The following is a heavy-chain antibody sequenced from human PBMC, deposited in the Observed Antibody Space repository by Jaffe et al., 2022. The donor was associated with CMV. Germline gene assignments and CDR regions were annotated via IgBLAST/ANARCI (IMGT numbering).Heavy chain of an antibody. J-gene: IGHJ5*02. Sequence: QVQLVQSGAEVKKPGSSVKVSCKASGGTFSSYAISWVRQAPGQGLEWMGRIIPILGIANYAQKFQGRVTITADKSTSTAYMELSSLRSEDTAVYYCARSIAAAGQLGQYWFDPWGQGTLVTVSS. D-gene: IGHD6-13*01. CDR3: ARSIAAAGQLGQYWFDP. V-gene: IGHV1-69*09. CDR2: IIPILGIA. CDR1: GGTFSSYA.